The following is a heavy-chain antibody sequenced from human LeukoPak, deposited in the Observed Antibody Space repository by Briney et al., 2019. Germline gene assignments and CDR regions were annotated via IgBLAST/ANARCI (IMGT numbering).Heavy chain of an antibody. CDR2: INSDGSST. CDR3: ARASVVPAGKGLKRSGMDV. V-gene: IGHV3-74*01. Sequence: GGSLRLSCAASGFTFSSYWMHWVHQAPGKGLVWVSRINSDGSSTTYADSVKGRFTISRDNAKNTLYLQMNSLRAEDTAVYYCARASVVPAGKGLKRSGMDVWGQGTTVTVSS. D-gene: IGHD2-2*01. J-gene: IGHJ6*02. CDR1: GFTFSSYW.